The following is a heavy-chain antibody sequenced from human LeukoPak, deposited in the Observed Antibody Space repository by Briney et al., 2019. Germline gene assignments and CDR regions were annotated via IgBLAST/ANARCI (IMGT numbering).Heavy chain of an antibody. CDR3: ASHVSGNLWYFDD. Sequence: SETLSLTCAVSTYSISSDYHWAWIRQPPGKGLEWIGSIYHTGRTYYNPAHRTRVTILVDTSKNHFSLRLSSVTASDTAVYFCASHVSGNLWYFDDWGQGTLVTVSS. CDR2: IYHTGRT. D-gene: IGHD1-26*01. V-gene: IGHV4-38-2*01. CDR1: TYSISSDYH. J-gene: IGHJ4*02.